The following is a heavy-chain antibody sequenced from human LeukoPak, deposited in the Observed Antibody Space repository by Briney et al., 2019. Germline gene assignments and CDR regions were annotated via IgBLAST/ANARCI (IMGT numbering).Heavy chain of an antibody. J-gene: IGHJ4*02. CDR2: IYYSGST. V-gene: IGHV4-39*01. CDR1: GGSISSSSYY. D-gene: IGHD5-18*01. Sequence: PSETLSLTCTVSGGSISSSSYYWGWIRQPPGKGLEWIGSIYYSGSTYYNPSLKSRVTISVDTSKNQFSLKLSSVTAADTAVYYCARRGYSYGWNFDYWGQGTLVTVSS. CDR3: ARRGYSYGWNFDY.